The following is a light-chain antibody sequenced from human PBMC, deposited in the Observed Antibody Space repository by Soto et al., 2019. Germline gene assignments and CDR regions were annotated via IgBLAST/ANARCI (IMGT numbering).Light chain of an antibody. Sequence: QTVVTQEPSFSVSPGGTVTLTCGLNSGSVSTSYYPSWYQQTPGQAPRTLIYSTNTRSSGVPDRFSGSILGNKAALTITGAQADDESDYYCVLYRGGGSVVFGGGTKLTVL. CDR3: VLYRGGGSVV. CDR1: SGSVSTSYY. J-gene: IGLJ3*02. CDR2: STN. V-gene: IGLV8-61*01.